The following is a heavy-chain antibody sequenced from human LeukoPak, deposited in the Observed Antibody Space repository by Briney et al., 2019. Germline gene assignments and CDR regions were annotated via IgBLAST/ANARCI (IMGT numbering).Heavy chain of an antibody. CDR1: GFALSSFG. D-gene: IGHD4-17*01. CDR2: KRYDGTNN. Sequence: GGSLRLSCAASGFALSSFGMHWVRQARGKGVGRVAIKRYDGTNNYYAHSVQGRLTISRGNYKNTLYLQMNTPRAEDTAVYSCARATVKRWFDPWGQGTMVTVSS. J-gene: IGHJ5*02. V-gene: IGHV3-30*02. CDR3: ARATVKRWFDP.